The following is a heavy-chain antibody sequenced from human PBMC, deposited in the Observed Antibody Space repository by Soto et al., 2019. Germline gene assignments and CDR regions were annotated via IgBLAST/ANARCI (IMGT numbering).Heavy chain of an antibody. D-gene: IGHD3-22*01. J-gene: IGHJ4*02. CDR3: AKDAPYYYDSSGYYGPFDY. CDR2: ISYDGSNK. CDR1: GFTFSSYG. V-gene: IGHV3-30*18. Sequence: QVQLVESGGGVVQPWRSLRVSCAASGFTFSSYGIHWVRQAPGKGLEWVALISYDGSNKYYADSVKGRFTISRDNSKNTLYLQMNSLRTEDTAMYYCAKDAPYYYDSSGYYGPFDYWGQGTLVTVSS.